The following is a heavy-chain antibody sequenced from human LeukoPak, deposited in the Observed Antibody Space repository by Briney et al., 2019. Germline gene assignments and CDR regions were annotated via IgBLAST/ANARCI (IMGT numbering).Heavy chain of an antibody. Sequence: SETLSLTCTVSGGSISSGGYYWSWIRQHPGKGLEWIGYIYYSGSTYYNPSLKSRVTISVDTSKNQFSLKLSSVTAADTAVYYCARFSSSRYRFDYWGQGTLVTVSS. J-gene: IGHJ4*02. D-gene: IGHD6-13*01. CDR1: GGSISSGGYY. CDR3: ARFSSSRYRFDY. CDR2: IYYSGST. V-gene: IGHV4-31*03.